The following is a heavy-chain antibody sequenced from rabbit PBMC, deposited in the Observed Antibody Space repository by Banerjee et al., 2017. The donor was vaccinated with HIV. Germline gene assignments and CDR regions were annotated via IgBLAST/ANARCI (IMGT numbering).Heavy chain of an antibody. CDR2: MYIASDTT. V-gene: IGHV1S47*01. Sequence: QEQLEESGGDLVKPEGSLTLTCTASGFSLSSGAMSRVRQAPGKGLEWIGYMYIASDTTDYASWAKGRFTISRSTSLNTVTLKMTSLTGADTATYFCARDLAGVIGWNFGLWGPGTLVTVS. J-gene: IGHJ6*01. D-gene: IGHD4-1*01. CDR3: ARDLAGVIGWNFGL. CDR1: GFSLSSGA.